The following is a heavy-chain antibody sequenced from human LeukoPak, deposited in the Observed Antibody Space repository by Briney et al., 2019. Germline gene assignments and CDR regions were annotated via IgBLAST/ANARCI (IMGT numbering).Heavy chain of an antibody. V-gene: IGHV3-48*03. Sequence: GGSVRLSCADSGFTFSSHEMNWVRQAPGKGLEWISHITTSGSKTYYADSVKGRCTISRDNAKSSLYLQMNSLRAEDTAVYYCGRYLNYWGQGTLVTVSS. CDR1: GFTFSSHE. CDR3: GRYLNY. D-gene: IGHD3-10*01. J-gene: IGHJ4*02. CDR2: ITTSGSKT.